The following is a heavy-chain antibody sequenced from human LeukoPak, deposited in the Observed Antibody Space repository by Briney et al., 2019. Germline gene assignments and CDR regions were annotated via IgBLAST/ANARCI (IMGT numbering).Heavy chain of an antibody. J-gene: IGHJ4*02. D-gene: IGHD3-16*02. Sequence: GESLKISCKGSGYSFTSYWIGWVRQMPGKGLEWMGIIYPGDSDTRYSPSFQGQVTISADKSISTAYLQWGSLKASDTAMYYCARSEELSLYYFDYWGQGTLVTVSS. CDR3: ARSEELSLYYFDY. CDR1: GYSFTSYW. V-gene: IGHV5-51*01. CDR2: IYPGDSDT.